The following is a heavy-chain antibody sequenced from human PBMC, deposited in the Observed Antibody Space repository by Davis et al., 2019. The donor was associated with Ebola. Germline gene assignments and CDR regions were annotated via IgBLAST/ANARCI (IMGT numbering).Heavy chain of an antibody. J-gene: IGHJ4*02. CDR3: ARDGPPYYDFWSGYYGY. CDR1: GGSISSYY. D-gene: IGHD3-3*01. V-gene: IGHV4-59*01. CDR2: IYYSGST. Sequence: SETLSLTCTVSGGSISSYYWSWIRQPPGKGLEWIGYIYYSGSTNYNPSLKSRVTISVDTSKNQFSLKLSSVTAADTAVYYCARDGPPYYDFWSGYYGYWGQGTLVTVSS.